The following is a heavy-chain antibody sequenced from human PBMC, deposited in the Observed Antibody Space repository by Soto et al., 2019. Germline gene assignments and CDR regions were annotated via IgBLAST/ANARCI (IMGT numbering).Heavy chain of an antibody. CDR1: GFTFSNAW. Sequence: PGGSLRLSCAASGFTFSNAWMSWVRQAPGKGLEWVGRIKSKTDGGTTDYAAPVKGRFTISRDDSKDTLYLQMNSLKTEDTAVYYCTTAGGSRRYYGMDVWGQGTTVTVS. D-gene: IGHD3-16*01. V-gene: IGHV3-15*01. CDR2: IKSKTDGGTT. J-gene: IGHJ6*02. CDR3: TTAGGSRRYYGMDV.